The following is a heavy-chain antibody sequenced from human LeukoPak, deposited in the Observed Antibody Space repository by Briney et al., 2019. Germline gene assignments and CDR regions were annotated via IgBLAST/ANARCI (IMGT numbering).Heavy chain of an antibody. CDR3: AKDWISRPGYYFDY. CDR2: ISGSGGST. Sequence: GGSLRLSCAASGFTFSSYAMSWVRQAPGKGLEWVSAISGSGGSTYYADSVKGRFTISRDNSKNTLYLQMNSLRAEDTAVYYSAKDWISRPGYYFDYWGQGTLVTVSS. CDR1: GFTFSSYA. J-gene: IGHJ4*02. D-gene: IGHD2-2*03. V-gene: IGHV3-23*01.